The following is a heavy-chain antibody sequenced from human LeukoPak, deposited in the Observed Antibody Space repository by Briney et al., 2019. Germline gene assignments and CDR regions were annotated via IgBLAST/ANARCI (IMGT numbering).Heavy chain of an antibody. CDR3: AKDTQHTAPTRFDP. J-gene: IGHJ5*02. D-gene: IGHD2-21*01. V-gene: IGHV3-23*01. Sequence: GGSLRLSCAASGFTFNSYAMSGVPQAPGKGLEWVSAISVRGGTTYYADSVRGRFTISRDNSKNPLYVQMTSLRAEDTAVYYCAKDTQHTAPTRFDPWGQGTLVTVSS. CDR2: ISVRGGTT. CDR1: GFTFNSYA.